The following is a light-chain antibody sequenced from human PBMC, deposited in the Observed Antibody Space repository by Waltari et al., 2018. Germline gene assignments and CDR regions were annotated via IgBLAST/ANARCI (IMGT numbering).Light chain of an antibody. CDR1: SSAVGGSNY. CDR2: EVS. CDR3: TTYAGSNTWV. J-gene: IGLJ3*02. V-gene: IGLV2-8*01. Sequence: QSALTQPPSASGSPGPSVTIPCTGTSSAVGGSNYVSWYQQYQGKAPKLMISEVSKRASGLPVRFSWSTSGNTAALTVSGLQAEDEADYYCTTYAGSNTWVFGGGTKLTVL.